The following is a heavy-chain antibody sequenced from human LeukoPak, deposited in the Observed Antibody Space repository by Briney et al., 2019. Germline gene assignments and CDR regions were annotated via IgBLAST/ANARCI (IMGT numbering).Heavy chain of an antibody. CDR3: ARDRYCSSTSCYGFDP. D-gene: IGHD2-2*01. CDR1: GGSISSYY. CDR2: IYYSGST. V-gene: IGHV4-59*12. J-gene: IGHJ5*02. Sequence: SEILSLTCTVSGGSISSYYWSWIRQPPGKGLEWIGYIYYSGSTNYNPSLKSRVTISVDTSKNQFSLKLSSVTAADTAVYYCARDRYCSSTSCYGFDPWGQGTLVTVSS.